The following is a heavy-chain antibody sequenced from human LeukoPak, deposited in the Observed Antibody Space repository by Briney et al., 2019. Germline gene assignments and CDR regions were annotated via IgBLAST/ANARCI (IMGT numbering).Heavy chain of an antibody. CDR1: GFTFSSYS. D-gene: IGHD2-15*01. Sequence: GGSLRLSCAASGFTFSSYSMNWVRQAPGKGLEWVSYISSSSSTIYYADSVKGRFTISRDNPRNTLYLQMNTLRAEDTAVYFCAKSPVSSCRGSFCYPFDYWGQGNLVTVSS. CDR2: ISSSSSTI. CDR3: AKSPVSSCRGSFCYPFDY. V-gene: IGHV3-48*01. J-gene: IGHJ4*02.